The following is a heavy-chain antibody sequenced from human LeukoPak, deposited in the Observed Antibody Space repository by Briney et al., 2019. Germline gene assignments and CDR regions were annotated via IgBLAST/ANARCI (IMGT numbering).Heavy chain of an antibody. CDR3: AREGDDAFDI. CDR2: ISSSSSYI. V-gene: IGHV3-21*01. J-gene: IGHJ3*02. CDR1: GFTFSSYS. Sequence: PGGSLRLSCAASGFTFSSYSMNWVRQAPGKGLEWVSSISSSSSYIYYAASVKGRFTISRDNAKNSLYLQMNSLRAEDTAVYYCAREGDDAFDIWGQGTMVTVSS.